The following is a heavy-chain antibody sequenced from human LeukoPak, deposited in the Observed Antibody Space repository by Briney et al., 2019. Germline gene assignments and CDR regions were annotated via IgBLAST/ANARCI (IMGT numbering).Heavy chain of an antibody. V-gene: IGHV3-33*01. J-gene: IGHJ6*02. CDR3: ARSRSRGRGYYYGMDV. Sequence: GGSLRLSCAASGFTFSSYGMHWVRQAPGKGLEWVAVIWYDGSNKYYADSVKGRFTISRDNSKNTLYLQMNSLRAEDTAVYYCARSRSRGRGYYYGMDVWGQGTTVTVFS. CDR1: GFTFSSYG. CDR2: IWYDGSNK. D-gene: IGHD6-25*01.